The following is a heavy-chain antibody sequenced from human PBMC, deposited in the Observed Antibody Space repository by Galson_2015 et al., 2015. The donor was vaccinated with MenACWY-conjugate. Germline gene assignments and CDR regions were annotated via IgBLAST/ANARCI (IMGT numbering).Heavy chain of an antibody. CDR3: ARDVTVTKVMADWYFDL. V-gene: IGHV3-48*02. D-gene: IGHD4-17*01. CDR1: GFTFSTYH. J-gene: IGHJ2*01. Sequence: SLRLSCAASGFTFSTYHMNWVRQAPGKGLEWISYISTSSYTVYYADSVKGRFTISRDNAKNSLYLQMNSLGDEDTAVYYCARDVTVTKVMADWYFDLWGRGTLVTVSS. CDR2: ISTSSYTV.